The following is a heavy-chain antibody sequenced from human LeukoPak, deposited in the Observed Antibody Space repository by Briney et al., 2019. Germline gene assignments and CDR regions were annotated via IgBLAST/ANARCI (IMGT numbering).Heavy chain of an antibody. Sequence: PSETLSLTCTVSGGSISSYYRSWIRQPPGKGLEWIGYIYYSGSTNCNPSLKSRVTISVDTSKNQFSLKLSSVTAADTAVYYCARSGYSSSWYGYNWFDPWGQGTLVTVSS. CDR1: GGSISSYY. D-gene: IGHD6-13*01. CDR3: ARSGYSSSWYGYNWFDP. V-gene: IGHV4-59*01. CDR2: IYYSGST. J-gene: IGHJ5*02.